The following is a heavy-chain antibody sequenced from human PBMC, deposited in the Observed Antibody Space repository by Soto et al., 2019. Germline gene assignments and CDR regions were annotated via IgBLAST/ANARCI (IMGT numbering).Heavy chain of an antibody. CDR3: ARAHFGGTVADPIGY. Sequence: GASVKVSCKASGYTFTGYYMHWVRQAPGQGLEWMGWINPNSGGTNYAQKFQGWVTMTRDTSISTAYMELSRLRSDDTAVYYCARAHFGGTVADPIGYWGQGTLVTVSS. CDR1: GYTFTGYY. D-gene: IGHD6-19*01. V-gene: IGHV1-2*04. J-gene: IGHJ4*02. CDR2: INPNSGGT.